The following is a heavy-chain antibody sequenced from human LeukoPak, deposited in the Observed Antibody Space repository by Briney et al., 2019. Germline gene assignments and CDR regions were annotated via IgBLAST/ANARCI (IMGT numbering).Heavy chain of an antibody. V-gene: IGHV3-23*01. CDR1: GFTFSTYA. J-gene: IGHJ4*02. CDR3: AKGRGFDSGSLHY. CDR2: IKGGGGDP. Sequence: GGSLRLSCAASGFTFSTYAMGWVRQAPGKGLEWVSSIKGGGGDPFYADSVKGRFTISRDNSKNTLYLQMNSLRAEDTAVYYCAKGRGFDSGSLHYWGQGTLVTVSS. D-gene: IGHD1-26*01.